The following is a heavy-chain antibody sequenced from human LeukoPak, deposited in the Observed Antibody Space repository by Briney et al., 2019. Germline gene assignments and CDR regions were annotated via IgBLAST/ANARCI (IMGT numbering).Heavy chain of an antibody. CDR2: IYHSGST. CDR3: ARGIDSSGSSWYY. V-gene: IGHV4-38-2*02. CDR1: GYSISSGYY. J-gene: IGHJ4*02. D-gene: IGHD6-13*01. Sequence: SETLSLTCTVSGYSISSGYYWGWIRQPPGKGLEWIGSIYHSGSTYYNPSLKSRVTISVDTSKNQFSLKLSSVTAADTAVYYCARGIDSSGSSWYYWGQGTLVTVSS.